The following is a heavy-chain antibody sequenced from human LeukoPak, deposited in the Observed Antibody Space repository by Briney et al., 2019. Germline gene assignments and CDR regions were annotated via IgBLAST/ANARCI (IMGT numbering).Heavy chain of an antibody. V-gene: IGHV4-4*07. CDR2: IYTSEST. CDR3: ARDVGGYTYGYSFDY. D-gene: IGHD5-18*01. CDR1: GGSISSYY. J-gene: IGHJ4*02. Sequence: SETLSLTCTDSGGSISSYYWNWIRQPAGKGLEWIGRIYTSESTNYNPSLKSRVTMSVDTSTNQFSLKLSSVTAADTAVYYCARDVGGYTYGYSFDYWGQGGLVTVSS.